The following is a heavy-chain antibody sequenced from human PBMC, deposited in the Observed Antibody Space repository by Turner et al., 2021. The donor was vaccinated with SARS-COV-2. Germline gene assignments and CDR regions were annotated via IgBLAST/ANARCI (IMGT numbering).Heavy chain of an antibody. CDR2: ISYDGSNK. Sequence: QVQLLESGGGVVQPGRSLSRSCAAPGFTFSSYGMHWVRQAPGKGLEWVAVISYDGSNKYYADSVKGRFTISRDNSKNTLYLQMNSLRAEDTAVYYCAKQQGLYSNPMYYFDYWGQGTLVTVSS. J-gene: IGHJ4*02. CDR1: GFTFSSYG. V-gene: IGHV3-30*18. CDR3: AKQQGLYSNPMYYFDY. D-gene: IGHD4-4*01.